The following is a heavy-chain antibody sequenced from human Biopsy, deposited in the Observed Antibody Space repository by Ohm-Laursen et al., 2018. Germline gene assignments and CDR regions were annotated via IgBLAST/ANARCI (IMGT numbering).Heavy chain of an antibody. V-gene: IGHV4-61*01. Sequence: SDTLSLTCSVSGGSVSSSNYYWNWIRQTPGKGLEWIGFIYNTERTNYNPSLKSRVTISLDTSKNQFSLELSSVTAADTAVYYCARVGAGAPSIDYFDYWGQGALVTVSS. J-gene: IGHJ4*02. CDR1: GGSVSSSNYY. CDR2: IYNTERT. CDR3: ARVGAGAPSIDYFDY. D-gene: IGHD1-26*01.